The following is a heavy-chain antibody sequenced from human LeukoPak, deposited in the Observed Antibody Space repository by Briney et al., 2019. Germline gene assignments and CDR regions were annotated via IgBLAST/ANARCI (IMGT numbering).Heavy chain of an antibody. J-gene: IGHJ3*02. Sequence: GGSLRLSCAASGFTFDDYAMHWVRQAPGKGLEWVSGISWNSGSIGYADSVKGRFTISRDNAKNSLYLQMNSLRAEDTALYYCAKDIGSDIVVVPAAIPGAFDIWGQGTMVTVSS. CDR2: ISWNSGSI. D-gene: IGHD2-2*02. V-gene: IGHV3-9*01. CDR1: GFTFDDYA. CDR3: AKDIGSDIVVVPAAIPGAFDI.